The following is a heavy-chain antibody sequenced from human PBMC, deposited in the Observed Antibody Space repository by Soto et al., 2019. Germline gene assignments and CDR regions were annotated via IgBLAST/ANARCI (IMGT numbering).Heavy chain of an antibody. CDR2: ISYDGSNK. CDR1: GFTFSSYA. V-gene: IGHV3-30-3*01. D-gene: IGHD6-13*01. J-gene: IGHJ4*02. CDR3: ARGPHRIAATSGFDY. Sequence: LRLSCAASGFTFSSYAMHWVRQAPGKGLEWVTIISYDGSNKYYADSVKGRFTISRDNSKNTLYLQMNSLRAEDTAVYYCARGPHRIAATSGFDYWGQGTLVTVSS.